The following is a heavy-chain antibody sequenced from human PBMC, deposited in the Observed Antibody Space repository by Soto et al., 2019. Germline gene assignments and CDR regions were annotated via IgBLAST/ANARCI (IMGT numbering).Heavy chain of an antibody. V-gene: IGHV4-39*07. CDR1: GDSISSTTYY. CDR3: AKEKISTSCCNWFDP. D-gene: IGHD2-2*01. CDR2: INYSGST. J-gene: IGHJ5*02. Sequence: SDTLSLTCTVSGDSISSTTYYWGWIRQPPGKGLEWIGRINYSGSTYYNPSLKSRVTISVDTSKNQFSLKLSSVTAEDTAVYYCAKEKISTSCCNWFDPWGQGTLVTVSS.